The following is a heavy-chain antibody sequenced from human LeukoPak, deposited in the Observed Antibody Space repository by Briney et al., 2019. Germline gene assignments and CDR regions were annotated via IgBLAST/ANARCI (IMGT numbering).Heavy chain of an antibody. V-gene: IGHV3-7*03. CDR2: IKTDGSEK. D-gene: IGHD3-10*01. Sequence: GGSLRLSCAASGFTFSSYWMNWVRQAPGKGLEGVASIKTDGSEKYYVGSVRGGFTICRENAKNSLFLQMNSLRVDDTAVYFCVRVPSITTVRGVPSDYWGQGTLVTVSS. J-gene: IGHJ4*02. CDR3: VRVPSITTVRGVPSDY. CDR1: GFTFSSYW.